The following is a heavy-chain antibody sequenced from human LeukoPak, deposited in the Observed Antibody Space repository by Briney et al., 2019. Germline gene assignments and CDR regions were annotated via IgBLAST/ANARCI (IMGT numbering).Heavy chain of an antibody. D-gene: IGHD3-22*01. Sequence: ASVKVSCKTSGYTFTGYYMHWVRQAPGQGLEWMGWINPNSGGTNYAQKFQGRVTMTRDTSISTAYMELSRLRSDDTAVYYCARDGDSSGYGVLHYYYMDVWGKGTTVTVSS. V-gene: IGHV1-2*02. J-gene: IGHJ6*03. CDR1: GYTFTGYY. CDR3: ARDGDSSGYGVLHYYYMDV. CDR2: INPNSGGT.